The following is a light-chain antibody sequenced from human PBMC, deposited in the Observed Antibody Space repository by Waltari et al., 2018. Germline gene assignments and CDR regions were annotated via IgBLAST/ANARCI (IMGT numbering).Light chain of an antibody. V-gene: IGKV3-20*01. CDR3: QHYLRLPVT. CDR1: ESVSRA. CDR2: GAS. Sequence: ELALTQSPSTLPLPVAERATVSCSASESVSRALAWYQQKPGQAPRLLIYGASTRATGIPDRFRGSGSGTDFSLTISRLEPDDFAVYYCQHYLRLPVTFGQGTTVEI. J-gene: IGKJ1*01.